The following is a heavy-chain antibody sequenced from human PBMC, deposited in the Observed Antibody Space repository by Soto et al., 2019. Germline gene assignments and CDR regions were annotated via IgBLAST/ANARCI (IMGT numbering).Heavy chain of an antibody. J-gene: IGHJ3*02. D-gene: IGHD2-2*01. CDR1: GGTFSSYA. V-gene: IGHV1-69*13. CDR2: IIPIFGTA. CDR3: ASKLDIVVVPAAISAAFDI. Sequence: SVKVSCKASGGTFSSYAISWVRQAPGQGLEWMGGIIPIFGTANYAQKFQGRVTITADESTSTAYMELSSLRSEDTAVYYCASKLDIVVVPAAISAAFDIWGQGTMVTVSS.